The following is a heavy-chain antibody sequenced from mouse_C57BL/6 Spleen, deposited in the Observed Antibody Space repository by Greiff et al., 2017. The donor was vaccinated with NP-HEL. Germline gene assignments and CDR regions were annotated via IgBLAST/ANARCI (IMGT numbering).Heavy chain of an antibody. D-gene: IGHD2-3*01. CDR3: ARWLLQDYFDY. V-gene: IGHV1-82*01. CDR2: IYPGDGDT. CDR1: GYAFSSSW. J-gene: IGHJ2*01. Sequence: QVQLKESGPELVKPGASVKISCKASGYAFSSSWMNWVKQRPGKGLEWIGRIYPGDGDTNYNGKFKGKATLTADKSSSTAYMQLSSLTSEDSAVXFCARWLLQDYFDYWGQGTTLTVSS.